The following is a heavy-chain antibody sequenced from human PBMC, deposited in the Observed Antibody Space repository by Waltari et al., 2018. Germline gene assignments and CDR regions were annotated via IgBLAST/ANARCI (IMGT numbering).Heavy chain of an antibody. CDR2: IFYTGNT. V-gene: IGHV4-59*01. D-gene: IGHD2-2*01. CDR1: GGSLSGFY. CDR3: ARLGGDRFGSLRHCGPASCTTWIDP. J-gene: IGHJ5*02. Sequence: VLLEESGPVLVKPSETLSLTCTVSGGSLSGFYWPWIRQHPGQGLEYIGYIFYTGNTNYNPSLKSRVIISVDTSRNQFSLKMRSLTAADTAVYYCARLGGDRFGSLRHCGPASCTTWIDPWGRGTLVTVSS.